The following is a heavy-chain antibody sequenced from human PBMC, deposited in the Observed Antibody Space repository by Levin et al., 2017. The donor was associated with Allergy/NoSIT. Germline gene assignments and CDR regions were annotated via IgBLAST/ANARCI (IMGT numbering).Heavy chain of an antibody. CDR3: AKDVVFGTSSWSLDF. CDR1: GFSFRSFG. Sequence: GGSLRLSCAASGFSFRSFGMHWVRQAPGKGLDWVAVISYDAGEKYYADSVKGRFTISRDNTKNTLYLQMNSLRSEDAAVYYCAKDVVFGTSSWSLDFWGQGSLVTVSS. CDR2: ISYDAGEK. J-gene: IGHJ4*02. D-gene: IGHD6-13*01. V-gene: IGHV3-30*18.